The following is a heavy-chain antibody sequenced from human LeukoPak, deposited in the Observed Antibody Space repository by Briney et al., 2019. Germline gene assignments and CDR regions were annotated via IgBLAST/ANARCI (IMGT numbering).Heavy chain of an antibody. J-gene: IGHJ4*02. CDR2: INTHSGGT. Sequence: PGASVKVSCKASGYTFTGYYMHWVRQAPGQGLEWMGWINTHSGGTSYAQKFQGRVTMTRDTSISTGYMELNRLRSDDTAVYYCARSRISVPVDYWGQGTLVIVSS. V-gene: IGHV1-2*02. CDR3: ARSRISVPVDY. CDR1: GYTFTGYY. D-gene: IGHD6-19*01.